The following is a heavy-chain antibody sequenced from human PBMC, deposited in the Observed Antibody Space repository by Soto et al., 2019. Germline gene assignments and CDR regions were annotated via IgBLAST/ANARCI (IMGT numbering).Heavy chain of an antibody. CDR3: ARDGDRDYGDYASLDYYYGMDV. V-gene: IGHV3-21*01. D-gene: IGHD4-17*01. Sequence: EVQLVESGGGLVKPGGSLRLSCAASGFTFSSYSMNWVRQAPGKGLEWVSSISSSSSYIYYADSVKGRFTISRDNAKNSLYLQMNSLRAEDTAVYYCARDGDRDYGDYASLDYYYGMDVWGQGTTVTVSS. CDR2: ISSSSSYI. CDR1: GFTFSSYS. J-gene: IGHJ6*02.